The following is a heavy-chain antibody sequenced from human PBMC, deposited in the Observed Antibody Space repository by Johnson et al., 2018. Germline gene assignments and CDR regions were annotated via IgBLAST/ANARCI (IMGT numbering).Heavy chain of an antibody. CDR2: IGTAGDT. J-gene: IGHJ6*02. V-gene: IGHV3-13*01. D-gene: IGHD6-19*01. CDR3: AKDPIAVAGTKGYYYYGMDV. Sequence: VQLQESGGGLVQPGGSLRLSCAASGFTFSSYDMHWVRQATGKGLEWVSAIGTAGDTYYPGSVKGRFTISRENAKNSLYLQMNSLRAGDTAVYYCAKDPIAVAGTKGYYYYGMDVWGQGTTVTVSS. CDR1: GFTFSSYD.